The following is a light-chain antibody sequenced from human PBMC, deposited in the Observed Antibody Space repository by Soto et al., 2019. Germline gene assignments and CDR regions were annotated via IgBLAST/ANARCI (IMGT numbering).Light chain of an antibody. J-gene: IGKJ5*01. CDR2: DAS. V-gene: IGKV3-11*01. Sequence: IVLTHSPSALSLSAGERATLSCTASQGVSSYLACYQQKPGQAPRLLIYDASSRATGVPARFSGSGSGTDFTLTISSLDPEDFAVYYCQQRSNWPPITFAQGTRLEIK. CDR3: QQRSNWPPIT. CDR1: QGVSSY.